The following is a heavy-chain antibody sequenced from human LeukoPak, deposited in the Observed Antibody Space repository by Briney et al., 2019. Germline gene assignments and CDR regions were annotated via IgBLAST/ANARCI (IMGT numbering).Heavy chain of an antibody. CDR3: ARTASKQLVVKH. Sequence: TVSGGSISSXXXXWIRXPPGKGXXXVGYIYYSGSTNYNPSLKSRVTISVDTSKNQFSLKLSSVTAADTAVYYCARTASKQLVVKHWGQGTLVTVSS. CDR2: IYYSGST. V-gene: IGHV4-59*01. J-gene: IGHJ1*01. D-gene: IGHD6-13*01. CDR1: GGSISSXX.